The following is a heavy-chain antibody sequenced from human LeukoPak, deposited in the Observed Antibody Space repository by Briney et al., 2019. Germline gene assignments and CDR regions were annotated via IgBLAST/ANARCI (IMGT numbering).Heavy chain of an antibody. CDR3: ARARPLGATRRHPFDY. Sequence: SETLSLTCTVSGYSISSGYYWDWIRQPPGKGLDWIGSIYHSGSTYYNPSLKSRVTISVDTSKNQFSLKLSSVTAADTAVYYCARARPLGATRRHPFDYWGQGTLVTVSS. CDR2: IYHSGST. CDR1: GYSISSGYY. V-gene: IGHV4-38-2*02. D-gene: IGHD1-26*01. J-gene: IGHJ4*02.